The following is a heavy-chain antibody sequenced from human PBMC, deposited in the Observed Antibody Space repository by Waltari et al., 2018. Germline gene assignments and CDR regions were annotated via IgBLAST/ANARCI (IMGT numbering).Heavy chain of an antibody. D-gene: IGHD1-26*01. V-gene: IGHV4-34*01. CDR3: ARARRGSYFAKTGLSFDY. CDR2: INHSGST. Sequence: QVQLQQWGAGLLKPSETLSLTCAVYGGSFSGYYWSWIRQPPGKGLEWIGEINHSGSTNYNPSLKSRVTISVDTSKNQFSLKLSSVTAADTAVYYCARARRGSYFAKTGLSFDYWGQGTLVTVSS. J-gene: IGHJ4*02. CDR1: GGSFSGYY.